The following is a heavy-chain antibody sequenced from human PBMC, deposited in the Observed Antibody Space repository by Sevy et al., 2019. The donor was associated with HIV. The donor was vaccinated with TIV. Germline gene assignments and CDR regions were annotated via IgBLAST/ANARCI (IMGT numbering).Heavy chain of an antibody. Sequence: TLSLTCAVSGGSISSGDYSWTWIRQPPGKGLEWIGYIYHSGTAYYNPSLKSRVTISVDRSKNQFSLKLRSVTAADTAVYYCARSYYGMDVWGQGTTVTVSS. CDR3: ARSYYGMDV. J-gene: IGHJ6*02. D-gene: IGHD2-21*01. V-gene: IGHV4-30-2*01. CDR1: GGSISSGDYS. CDR2: IYHSGTA.